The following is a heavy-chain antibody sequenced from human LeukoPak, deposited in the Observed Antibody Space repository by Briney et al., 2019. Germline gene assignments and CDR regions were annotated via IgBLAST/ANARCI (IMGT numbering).Heavy chain of an antibody. J-gene: IGHJ5*02. Sequence: GESLKISCKGSGYSFSNCWIGWVRQMPGKGLEWMGIIYPRDYETRYSPSFQGLVTISVDKSISTAYLQWSSLKASDTAMYYCAIPPGYCGNECSFDPWGQGTLVTVSS. CDR3: AIPPGYCGNECSFDP. CDR1: GYSFSNCW. CDR2: IYPRDYET. D-gene: IGHD2-21*01. V-gene: IGHV5-51*01.